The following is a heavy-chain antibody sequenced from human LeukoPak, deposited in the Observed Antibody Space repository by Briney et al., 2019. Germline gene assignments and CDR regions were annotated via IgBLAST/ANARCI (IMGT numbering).Heavy chain of an antibody. Sequence: GGTLRLSCAASGFTFSSYAMSWVRQAPGKGLEWVSAISGSGGSTYYADSVKGRFTISRDNSKNTLYLQMNSLRAEDTAVYYCAKSGMVRGVRYSDYWGQGTLVTVSS. CDR1: GFTFSSYA. D-gene: IGHD3-10*01. J-gene: IGHJ4*02. CDR3: AKSGMVRGVRYSDY. CDR2: ISGSGGST. V-gene: IGHV3-23*01.